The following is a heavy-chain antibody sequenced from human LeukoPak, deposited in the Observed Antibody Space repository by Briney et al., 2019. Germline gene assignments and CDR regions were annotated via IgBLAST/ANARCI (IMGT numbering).Heavy chain of an antibody. Sequence: TSETLSLACAVSGGSISSNNWWGWVRQPPGKGLEWIGEIYHSGSPNYNPSLKSRVTISVDKSRNHFSLNLSSVTAADTAVYYCARVNINNWHSCDYWGQGTLVTVSS. CDR3: ARVNINNWHSCDY. CDR1: GGSISSNNW. CDR2: IYHSGSP. D-gene: IGHD1-1*01. J-gene: IGHJ4*02. V-gene: IGHV4-4*02.